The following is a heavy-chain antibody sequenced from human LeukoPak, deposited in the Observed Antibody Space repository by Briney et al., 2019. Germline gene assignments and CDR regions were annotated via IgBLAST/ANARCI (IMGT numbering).Heavy chain of an antibody. CDR1: GFTVSGNY. CDR2: IYSGDST. Sequence: PGGSLRLSCAASGFTVSGNYMSWVRQAPGKGLEWVSIIYSGDSTYYADSVKGRFTISRGNSKNTLYLQMNSLRADHTAVYYCARDVGPTVQPTPVDFWGQGTLVTVSS. J-gene: IGHJ4*02. CDR3: ARDVGPTVQPTPVDF. D-gene: IGHD4-17*01. V-gene: IGHV3-66*01.